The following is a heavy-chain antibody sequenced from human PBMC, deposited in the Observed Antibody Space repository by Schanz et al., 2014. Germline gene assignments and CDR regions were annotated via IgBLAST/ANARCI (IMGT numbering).Heavy chain of an antibody. Sequence: VQLVESGGGLVQPGGSLRLSCAASGFTFSDHYMDWVRQAPGKGLEWVAVISYDGSNKYYADSVKGRFTISRDNSKNTLYLQMNTLRAEDTAVYYCARDRGYCSGGSCLTFDYWGQGTLVTVSS. CDR3: ARDRGYCSGGSCLTFDY. CDR1: GFTFSDHY. V-gene: IGHV3-30-3*01. J-gene: IGHJ4*02. CDR2: ISYDGSNK. D-gene: IGHD2-15*01.